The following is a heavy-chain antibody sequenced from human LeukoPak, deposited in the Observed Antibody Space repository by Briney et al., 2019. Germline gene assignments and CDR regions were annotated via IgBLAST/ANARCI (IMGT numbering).Heavy chain of an antibody. J-gene: IGHJ4*02. V-gene: IGHV3-48*03. CDR2: IRTSGSTI. Sequence: GGSLRLSFAAPGFTLSGYEVNWVRQAPGKGLELVSYIRTSGSTIYYADSVKGRFTISRDNAKNTLYLQMSSLRAEDTGVYYCARGKFGRVVAAGTIDYWGQGTLVAVSS. CDR3: ARGKFGRVVAAGTIDY. D-gene: IGHD6-13*01. CDR1: GFTLSGYE.